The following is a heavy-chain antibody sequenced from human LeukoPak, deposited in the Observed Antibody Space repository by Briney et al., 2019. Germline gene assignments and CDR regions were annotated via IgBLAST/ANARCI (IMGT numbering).Heavy chain of an antibody. Sequence: SETLSLTCTVSGCTISNYCWSWIRQPPGKGLEWVGHICYSGTTNYNPSIKSRGTISVDRSKNKFSLKLISVTAADTAVYYCARHSPRRIAVAGTTWWFDPWGQGTLVTVSS. D-gene: IGHD6-19*01. V-gene: IGHV4-59*08. CDR3: ARHSPRRIAVAGTTWWFDP. CDR1: GCTISNYC. CDR2: ICYSGTT. J-gene: IGHJ5*01.